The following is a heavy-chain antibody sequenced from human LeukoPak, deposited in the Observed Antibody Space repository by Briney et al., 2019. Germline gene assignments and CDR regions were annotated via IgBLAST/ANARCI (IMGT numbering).Heavy chain of an antibody. J-gene: IGHJ3*02. Sequence: ASVKVSCKASGYTFTGYYMHWVRQAPGQGLEWMGIINPSGGSTSYAQKFQGRATMTRDTSTSTVYMELSSLRSEDTAVYYGAREGYCSSTSCPQPNDAFDIWGQGTMVTVSS. V-gene: IGHV1-46*01. CDR1: GYTFTGYY. CDR3: AREGYCSSTSCPQPNDAFDI. D-gene: IGHD2-2*01. CDR2: INPSGGST.